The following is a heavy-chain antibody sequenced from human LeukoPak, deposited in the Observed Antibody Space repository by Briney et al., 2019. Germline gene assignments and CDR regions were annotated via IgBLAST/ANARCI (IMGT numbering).Heavy chain of an antibody. Sequence: SETLSLNCTVSGGSISSYYWNWIRLPPGKGLEWIGSIYKSGSSNYNPSLRSRVTISVDPSKTQFSLKLTSVTAADTAVYYCARGGYFDSPFDYWGQGTLVTVSS. J-gene: IGHJ4*02. V-gene: IGHV4-59*01. CDR3: ARGGYFDSPFDY. CDR2: IYKSGSS. D-gene: IGHD3-22*01. CDR1: GGSISSYY.